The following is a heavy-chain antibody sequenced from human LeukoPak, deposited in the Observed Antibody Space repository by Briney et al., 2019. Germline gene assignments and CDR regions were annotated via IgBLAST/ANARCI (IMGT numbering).Heavy chain of an antibody. J-gene: IGHJ2*01. V-gene: IGHV4-39*01. CDR3: ARRYMGDYAFLYFDL. D-gene: IGHD4-17*01. CDR2: IYYSGST. CDR1: GGSISSSSYY. Sequence: SETLSLTCTVSGGSISSSSYYWGWIRQPPGKGLEWIGSIYYSGSTYYNPSLKSRVTISVDTSKNQFSLKLSSVTAADTAVYYCARRYMGDYAFLYFDLWGRGTLVTVSS.